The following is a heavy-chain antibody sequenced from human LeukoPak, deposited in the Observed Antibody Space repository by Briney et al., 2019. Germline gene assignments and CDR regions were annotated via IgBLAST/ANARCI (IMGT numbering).Heavy chain of an antibody. CDR2: IYTSGST. CDR1: GGSTSSGSYY. Sequence: SETLSLTCTVSGGSTSSGSYYWRWLRQPAGKGLEWIGRIYTSGSTNYNPSLKSRVTISVDTSKNQFSLKLSSVTAADTAVYYCARGYSYALSTDPYYYFDYWGQGTLVTVSS. D-gene: IGHD5-18*01. J-gene: IGHJ4*02. CDR3: ARGYSYALSTDPYYYFDY. V-gene: IGHV4-61*02.